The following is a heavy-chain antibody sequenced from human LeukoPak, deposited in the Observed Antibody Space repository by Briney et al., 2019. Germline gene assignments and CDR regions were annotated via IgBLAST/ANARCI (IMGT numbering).Heavy chain of an antibody. Sequence: PGGSLRLSCAASGFTFSTYAMSWVRQAPGKGLEWVSAITRSGGSTYYAGSVKGRFTISRDGSKNTLYLQMNSLRAEDTAVFYCVRDRGYFDYWGQGTPVTVSP. CDR1: GFTFSTYA. J-gene: IGHJ4*02. CDR3: VRDRGYFDY. CDR2: ITRSGGST. D-gene: IGHD2-15*01. V-gene: IGHV3-23*01.